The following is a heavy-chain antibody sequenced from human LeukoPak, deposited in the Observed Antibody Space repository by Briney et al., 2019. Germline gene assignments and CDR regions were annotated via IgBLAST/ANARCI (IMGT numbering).Heavy chain of an antibody. CDR2: INPNSGGT. Sequence: ASVKVSCKASGYTFSDYYIHWVRQAPGQGLEWMGRINPNSGGTNYAQKFQGRVTMTGDTSISTTYMELSRLRSDDTAVYYCARADCYDSSGYSYWGQGTLVTVSS. CDR1: GYTFSDYY. CDR3: ARADCYDSSGYSY. D-gene: IGHD3-22*01. J-gene: IGHJ4*02. V-gene: IGHV1-2*06.